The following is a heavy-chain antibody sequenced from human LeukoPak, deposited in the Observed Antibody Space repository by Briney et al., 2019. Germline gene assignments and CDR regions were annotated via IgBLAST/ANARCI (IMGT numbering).Heavy chain of an antibody. CDR3: AKDIQLST. Sequence: GGSLRLSCAASGFTFSVAAMTWVRQAPGKGLEWVSLIGASGESTYYADSVKGRFTISRDNSKNTLSLQMNSLRIEDTAMYFCAKDIQLSTWGLGTMVSVSS. D-gene: IGHD5-24*01. CDR2: IGASGEST. CDR1: GFTFSVAA. V-gene: IGHV3-23*01. J-gene: IGHJ3*01.